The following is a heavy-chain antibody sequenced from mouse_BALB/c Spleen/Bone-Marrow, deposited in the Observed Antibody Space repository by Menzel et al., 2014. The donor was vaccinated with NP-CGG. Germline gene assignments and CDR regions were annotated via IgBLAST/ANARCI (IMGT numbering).Heavy chain of an antibody. CDR2: IYPGSGST. CDR3: TRGGRPPFAY. CDR1: GYTFTSYW. Sequence: LQRSGSDLVRPGASVKLSCKASGYTFTSYWIHWMKQRPGQGLEWIGNIYPGSGSTNYDEYFKSKATLTVDTSSSTAYMQLSSLTSEDSAVYYCTRGGRPPFAYWGQGTLVTVSA. V-gene: IGHV1S22*01. D-gene: IGHD2-12*01. J-gene: IGHJ3*01.